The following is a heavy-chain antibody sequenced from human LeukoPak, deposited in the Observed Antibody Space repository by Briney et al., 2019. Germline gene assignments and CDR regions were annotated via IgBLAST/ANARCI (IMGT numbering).Heavy chain of an antibody. CDR3: ARRGDILTDYAFDY. J-gene: IGHJ4*02. V-gene: IGHV4-39*01. D-gene: IGHD3-9*01. CDR2: IYYSGTT. Sequence: SETLSLTCSVSGGSINSNSHHWDWIRQAPGKGLEWIGNIYYSGTTPYNPSLKSRGTISVDTSKNQFSLRLSSVTAADTAVYYCARRGDILTDYAFDYWGQGTLVTVSS. CDR1: GGSINSNSHH.